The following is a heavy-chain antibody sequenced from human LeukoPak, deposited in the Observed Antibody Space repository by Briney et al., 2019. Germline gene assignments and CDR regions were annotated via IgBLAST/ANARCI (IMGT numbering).Heavy chain of an antibody. CDR2: ISGSGGST. V-gene: IGHV3-23*01. Sequence: GGSLRLSCAGAGFTFSTYAMTWVRQAPGKGLEWVSRISGSGGSTYYADADSVKGRFTISRDNSKNTLYLQMNSLRAEDTAVYYCARDRNWGLEYWGQGTLLIVSS. CDR3: ARDRNWGLEY. J-gene: IGHJ4*02. CDR1: GFTFSTYA. D-gene: IGHD7-27*01.